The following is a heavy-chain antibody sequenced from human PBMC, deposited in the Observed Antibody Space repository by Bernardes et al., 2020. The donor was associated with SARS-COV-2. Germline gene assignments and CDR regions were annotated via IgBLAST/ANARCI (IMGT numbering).Heavy chain of an antibody. V-gene: IGHV3-53*05. CDR3: ARVDYYGSGSSLGY. CDR1: GLTVSSNF. D-gene: IGHD3-10*01. J-gene: IGHJ4*02. CDR2: IYSGGST. Sequence: GGSLRLSCAASGLTVSSNFMSWARQAPGKGLEWVSVIYSGGSTYYADSGKGRFIISRDSSQNTLYLQMNSLRTEDTALYYWARVDYYGSGSSLGYWGQGTLMTDSS.